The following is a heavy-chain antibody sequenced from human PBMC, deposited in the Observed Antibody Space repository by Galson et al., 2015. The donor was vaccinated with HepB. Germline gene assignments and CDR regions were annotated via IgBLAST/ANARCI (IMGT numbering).Heavy chain of an antibody. Sequence: SVKVSCKASGYNFTNYYIHWVRQAPGQGLEWMGIIDPSGGTTSYAQKFQGRVTMTRDTSTNTVYLDLRSVRSEDTALYYCATGFGSGLTTCDYWGEGTLVTVSS. CDR3: ATGFGSGLTTCDY. V-gene: IGHV1-46*01. CDR1: GYNFTNYY. J-gene: IGHJ4*02. CDR2: IDPSGGTT. D-gene: IGHD4-11*01.